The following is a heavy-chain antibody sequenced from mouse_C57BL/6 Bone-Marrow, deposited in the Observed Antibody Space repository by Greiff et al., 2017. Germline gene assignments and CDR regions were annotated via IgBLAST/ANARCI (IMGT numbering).Heavy chain of an antibody. Sequence: EVKLVESGGGLVQPGGSLKLSCAASGFTFSDYYMYWVRQTPEKRLEWVAYISNGGGSTYYPDTVKGRFTISRDNAKNTLYLQMSRLKSEDTAMYYCARHEGRFAYWGQGTLVTVSA. CDR3: ARHEGRFAY. V-gene: IGHV5-12*01. CDR1: GFTFSDYY. CDR2: ISNGGGST. J-gene: IGHJ3*01.